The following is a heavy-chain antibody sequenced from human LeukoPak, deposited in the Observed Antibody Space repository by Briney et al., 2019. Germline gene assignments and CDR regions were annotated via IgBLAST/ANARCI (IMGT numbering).Heavy chain of an antibody. J-gene: IGHJ4*02. Sequence: GGSLRLSCAASGFTFTTYWMAWVRQAPGKGLEWVANIKGDESAKHQADSVKGRFTISRDNAQNSVYLQMSSLRVEDTAVYYCGRAFPPLRVSAAGDYWGQGTLVTVSS. CDR3: GRAFPPLRVSAAGDY. CDR1: GFTFTTYW. V-gene: IGHV3-7*01. D-gene: IGHD6-25*01. CDR2: IKGDESAK.